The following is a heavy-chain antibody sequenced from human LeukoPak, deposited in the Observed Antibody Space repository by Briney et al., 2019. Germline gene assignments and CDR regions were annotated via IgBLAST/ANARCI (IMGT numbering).Heavy chain of an antibody. CDR1: GFTFSNYG. CDR2: IRYDGSNK. V-gene: IGHV3-30*02. D-gene: IGHD4-11*01. CDR3: ATSTVTTSYNYYYYYMHV. J-gene: IGHJ6*03. Sequence: GGSLRLSCTASGFTFSNYGMHWVRQAPGKGLEWVAFIRYDGSNKYYADSVRGRFTISRDNSKNTLYLQMNSLRPEDTAVYYCATSTVTTSYNYYYYYMHVWGKGTTATVSS.